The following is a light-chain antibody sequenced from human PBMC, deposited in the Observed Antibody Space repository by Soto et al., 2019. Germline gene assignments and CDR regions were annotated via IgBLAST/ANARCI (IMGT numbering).Light chain of an antibody. J-gene: IGKJ2*01. V-gene: IGKV1-39*01. CDR1: QSISSY. CDR3: QQSYSTPYT. CDR2: AAS. Sequence: DIQMTQSPSSLSASVGDRVTITCRASQSISSYLNWYQQKPGKAPKLLIYAASILQSGVPSRFSGSGSGTDFTLTISSLQPEDFATYYCQQSYSTPYTFGQGAKLDIK.